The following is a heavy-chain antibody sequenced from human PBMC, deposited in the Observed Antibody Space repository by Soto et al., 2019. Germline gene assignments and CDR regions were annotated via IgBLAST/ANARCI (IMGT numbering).Heavy chain of an antibody. CDR1: GGSISSSNW. CDR2: IYHSGST. D-gene: IGHD3-3*01. CDR3: ARVKRAATIFGVVIMGDWLDP. V-gene: IGHV4-4*02. Sequence: SETLSLTCAVSGGSISSSNWWSWVRQPPGKGLEWIGEIYHSGSTNYNPSLKSRVTISVDKSKNQFSLKLSSVTAADTAVYYCARVKRAATIFGVVIMGDWLDPWGQGTLVTVSS. J-gene: IGHJ5*02.